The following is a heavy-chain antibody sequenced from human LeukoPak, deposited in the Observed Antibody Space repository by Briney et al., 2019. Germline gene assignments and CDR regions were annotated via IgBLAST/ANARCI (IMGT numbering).Heavy chain of an antibody. CDR3: ARIKWHRNWFDP. D-gene: IGHD2-8*01. V-gene: IGHV4-39*07. Sequence: PSETLSLTCTVSGGSISSSSYYWGWIRQSPGKGLEWIGSIYYSGGTYYNPSLKSRVTISIDTLKNRFSLRVTSVTAADTAIYYCARIKWHRNWFDPWGQGTLVTVSS. CDR1: GGSISSSSYY. J-gene: IGHJ5*02. CDR2: IYYSGGT.